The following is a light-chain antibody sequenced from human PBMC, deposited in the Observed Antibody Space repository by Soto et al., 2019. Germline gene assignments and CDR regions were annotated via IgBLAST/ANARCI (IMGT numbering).Light chain of an antibody. J-gene: IGKJ2*01. V-gene: IGKV3-20*01. CDR1: QTVSSYF. Sequence: EIVLTQSPGTLSLSPGERATLSCRASQTVSSYFLAWYQQKPGQAPRLLIYGTSNRVTGIPDRFSGSGSGTDFTLTISRLQPEDFGVYYCQHYGGSPLYSFGQGTKLEI. CDR3: QHYGGSPLYS. CDR2: GTS.